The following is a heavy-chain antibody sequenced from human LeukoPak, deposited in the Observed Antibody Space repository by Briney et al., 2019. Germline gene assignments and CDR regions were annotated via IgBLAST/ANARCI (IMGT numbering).Heavy chain of an antibody. V-gene: IGHV3-48*01. J-gene: IGHJ6*02. CDR1: GFTFSSYS. CDR3: ARENSDGLLWFGESSYGMDV. D-gene: IGHD3-10*01. CDR2: ISSSSSTI. Sequence: GGSLRLSCAASGFTFSSYSMNWVRQAPGKGLEWVSYISSSSSTIYYADSVKGRFTISRDNAKNSLYLQMNSLRAEDKAVYYCARENSDGLLWFGESSYGMDVWGQGTTVTVSS.